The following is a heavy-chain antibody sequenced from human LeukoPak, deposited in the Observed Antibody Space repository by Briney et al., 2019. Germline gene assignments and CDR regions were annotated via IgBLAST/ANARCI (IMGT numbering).Heavy chain of an antibody. CDR3: AKDGGYSYGDYYFYYMDV. J-gene: IGHJ6*03. CDR2: IRYDGGSI. Sequence: GGSLRLSCAASGFTFSSYGMHWVRQAPGKGLEWVTFIRYDGGSIYYADSVKGRFTISRDNSNNTLYLQMNSLRPEDTAVYYCAKDGGYSYGDYYFYYMDVWGKGTTVTISS. V-gene: IGHV3-30*02. CDR1: GFTFSSYG. D-gene: IGHD5-18*01.